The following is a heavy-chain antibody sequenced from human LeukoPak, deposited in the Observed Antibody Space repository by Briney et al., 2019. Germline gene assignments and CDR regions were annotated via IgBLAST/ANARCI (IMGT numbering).Heavy chain of an antibody. CDR3: ARDFSGNYDSSGYWGDDAFDI. J-gene: IGHJ3*02. Sequence: PGGSLRLSCAASGFTFSSYSMTWVRQAPGKGLEWVSSISSSSSYRDYADSVKGRFTISRDNAKNSLYLQMNSLRAEDTAVYYCARDFSGNYDSSGYWGDDAFDIWGQGTMVTVSS. D-gene: IGHD3-22*01. CDR2: ISSSSSYR. CDR1: GFTFSSYS. V-gene: IGHV3-21*01.